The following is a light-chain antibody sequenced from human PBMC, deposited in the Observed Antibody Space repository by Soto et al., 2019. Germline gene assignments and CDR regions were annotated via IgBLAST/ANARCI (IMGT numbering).Light chain of an antibody. Sequence: TQLTQSPSPLSASVGDRVTITCRASQGIMSYLAWYQQKPGKAPKLLIYAASTLQSGVPSRFSGSGSGTEFTLTISSLQPDDFATYYCQQYNTYWTFGQGTKVDIK. CDR3: QQYNTYWT. J-gene: IGKJ1*01. CDR2: AAS. V-gene: IGKV1-9*01. CDR1: QGIMSY.